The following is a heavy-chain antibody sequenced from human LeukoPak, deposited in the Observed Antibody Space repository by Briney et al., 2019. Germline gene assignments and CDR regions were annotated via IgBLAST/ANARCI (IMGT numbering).Heavy chain of an antibody. CDR3: TRHHPRYDSGSGHYTGIWFVP. V-gene: IGHV4-39*01. J-gene: IGHJ5*02. CDR1: GGSISSKSYY. CDR2: IYYSGST. Sequence: PSETLSLTCTVSGGSISSKSYYWGWIRQPPGKGLEWIGSIYYSGSTYSNPSLKSRVTISVDTSKNQFSLKVSSVTAADTAVYYCTRHHPRYDSGSGHYTGIWFVPWGQGTLLTVSS. D-gene: IGHD3-3*01.